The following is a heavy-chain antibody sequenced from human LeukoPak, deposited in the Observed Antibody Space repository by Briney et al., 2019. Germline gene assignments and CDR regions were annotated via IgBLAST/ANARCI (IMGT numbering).Heavy chain of an antibody. J-gene: IGHJ4*02. CDR3: ARRAGAYSHPYDY. D-gene: IGHD4/OR15-4a*01. CDR2: IYSDNT. CDR1: GFTFSSYS. Sequence: GGSLRLSCAASGFTFSSYSMHWVRQAPGKGLEWVSFIYSDNTHYSDSVKGRFTISRDNSKNTLYLQMNSLRAEDTAVYYCARRAGAYSHPYDYWGQGTLVTVSS. V-gene: IGHV3-53*01.